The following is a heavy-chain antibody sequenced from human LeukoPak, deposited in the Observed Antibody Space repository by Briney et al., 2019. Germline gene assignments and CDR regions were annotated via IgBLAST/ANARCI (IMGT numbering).Heavy chain of an antibody. D-gene: IGHD3-10*01. Sequence: ASVKVSCKASGYTFTSYGISWVRQAPGQGLEWMGWISAYNGNTNYAQKLQGRVTVTTDTSTSTAYMELRSLRSDDTAGYYCASCDGFGELDDAFDIWGQETMVTVSS. V-gene: IGHV1-18*01. J-gene: IGHJ3*02. CDR2: ISAYNGNT. CDR1: GYTFTSYG. CDR3: ASCDGFGELDDAFDI.